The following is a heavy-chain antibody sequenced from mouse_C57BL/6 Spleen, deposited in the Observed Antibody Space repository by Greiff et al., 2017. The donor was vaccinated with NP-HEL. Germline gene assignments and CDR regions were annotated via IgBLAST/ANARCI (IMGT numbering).Heavy chain of an antibody. CDR1: GYAFSSSW. V-gene: IGHV1-82*01. CDR2: IYPGDGDT. D-gene: IGHD3-2*02. Sequence: LVESGPELVKPGASVKISCKASGYAFSSSWMNWVKQRPGQGLEWIGRIYPGDGDTNYNGKFKGKATLTADKSSSTAYMQLSSLTSEDSAVYFAANDSPESPHYYAMDYWGPGTSVTVSS. J-gene: IGHJ4*01. CDR3: ANDSPESPHYYAMDY.